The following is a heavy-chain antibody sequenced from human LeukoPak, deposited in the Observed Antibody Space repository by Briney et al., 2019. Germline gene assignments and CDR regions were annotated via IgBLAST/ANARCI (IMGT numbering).Heavy chain of an antibody. Sequence: GASVKVSCKASGGTFSSYAISCVRQAPGQGLEWMGGIIPIFGTANYAQKFQGRVTITADESTSTAYMELSSLRSEDTAVYYCARGGFWLFDYWGQGTLVTVSS. V-gene: IGHV1-69*13. CDR2: IIPIFGTA. D-gene: IGHD3-3*01. J-gene: IGHJ4*02. CDR1: GGTFSSYA. CDR3: ARGGFWLFDY.